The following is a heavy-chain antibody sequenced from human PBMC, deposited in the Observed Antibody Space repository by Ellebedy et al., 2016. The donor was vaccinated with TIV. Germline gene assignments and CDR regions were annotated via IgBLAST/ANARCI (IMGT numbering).Heavy chain of an antibody. D-gene: IGHD3-10*01. V-gene: IGHV3-23*01. CDR1: GFTVTSYA. Sequence: GESLKISCAVSGFTVTSYAMSWVRQPPGKGLEWVSDFRGGGVTTSYSDSVKGRFTISRDNSKNTLYLQMNSLRAEDTAVYYCARELRTMLRGADLGYWGQGTLVTVSS. J-gene: IGHJ4*02. CDR3: ARELRTMLRGADLGY. CDR2: FRGGGVTT.